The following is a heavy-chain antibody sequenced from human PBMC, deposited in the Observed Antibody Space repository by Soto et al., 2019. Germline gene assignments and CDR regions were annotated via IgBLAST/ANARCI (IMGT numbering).Heavy chain of an antibody. Sequence: SETLSLTCAVYGASFSGYYWTWIRKPPGMGLEWIGEINHSGSTNYNPSLKSRVTISVDRSKNQFSLKLNSVTAADTAVYYCARGLIRGMAVTATWGQGTPVTVSS. CDR2: INHSGST. V-gene: IGHV4-34*01. CDR1: GASFSGYY. J-gene: IGHJ4*02. CDR3: ARGLIRGMAVTAT. D-gene: IGHD6-19*01.